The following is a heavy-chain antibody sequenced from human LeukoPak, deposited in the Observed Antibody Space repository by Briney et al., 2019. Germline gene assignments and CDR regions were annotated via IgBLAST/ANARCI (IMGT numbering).Heavy chain of an antibody. CDR1: GYTFTSYD. Sequence: ASVNVSCKASGYTFTSYDINWVRQATGQGLEWMGWMNPNSGNTGYAQKFQGRVTITRNTSISTAYMELCSLRSEDTAVYYCASTPYTAMVGLYFDYWGQGTLVTVSS. J-gene: IGHJ4*02. CDR3: ASTPYTAMVGLYFDY. V-gene: IGHV1-8*03. D-gene: IGHD5-18*01. CDR2: MNPNSGNT.